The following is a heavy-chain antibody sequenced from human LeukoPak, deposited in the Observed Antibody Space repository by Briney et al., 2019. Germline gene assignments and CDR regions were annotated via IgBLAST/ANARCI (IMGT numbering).Heavy chain of an antibody. J-gene: IGHJ4*02. V-gene: IGHV3-21*01. CDR2: ISSSSSYI. Sequence: GGSLRLSCTASGFTFSSYSVNWVRQAPGEGLEWVSSISSSSSYIYYADSVKGRFTISRDNAKNSLYLQMNSLRAEDTAVYYCARVNSGSYYVDYWGQGTLVTVSS. CDR3: ARVNSGSYYVDY. CDR1: GFTFSSYS. D-gene: IGHD1-26*01.